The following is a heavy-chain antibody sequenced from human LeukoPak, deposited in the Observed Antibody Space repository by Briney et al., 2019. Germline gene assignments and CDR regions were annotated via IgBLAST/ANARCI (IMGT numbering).Heavy chain of an antibody. V-gene: IGHV1-8*02. CDR2: MNPNSGNT. Sequence: ASVKVSCKASGYTFTNYYMHWVRQATGQGLEWMGWMNPNSGNTGYAQKFQGRVTMTRNTSISTAYMELSSLRSEDTAVYYCARRVFTMVRGVITNWFDPWGQGTLVTVSS. D-gene: IGHD3-10*01. CDR3: ARRVFTMVRGVITNWFDP. CDR1: GYTFTNYY. J-gene: IGHJ5*02.